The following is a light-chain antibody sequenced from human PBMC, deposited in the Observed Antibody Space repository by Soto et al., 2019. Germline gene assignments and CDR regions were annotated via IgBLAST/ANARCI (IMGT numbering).Light chain of an antibody. J-gene: IGKJ5*01. Sequence: DIVMTQSPDSLAVSLGEKATINCKSGQSLLYSSNNKNSLAWYQQKPGQAPKLLIYWASTRESGVPDRFSGSGSGTDFTLTISSLQAEDVAVYYCQQYYTTPITFGQGTRLEIK. V-gene: IGKV4-1*01. CDR3: QQYYTTPIT. CDR2: WAS. CDR1: QSLLYSSNNKNS.